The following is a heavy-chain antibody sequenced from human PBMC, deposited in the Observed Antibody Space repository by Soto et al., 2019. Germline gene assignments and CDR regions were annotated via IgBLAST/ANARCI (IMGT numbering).Heavy chain of an antibody. V-gene: IGHV3-23*01. CDR1: GFTFSRYG. D-gene: IGHD1-26*01. CDR2: VRSDGDTT. Sequence: EVQVLESGGGLVQPGGSLRLSCAASGFTFSRYGMNWVRQAPGKGLEWVSGVRSDGDTTYNADSVKGRFTVSRDNFRNKVELRMNNLRVEDTAVYYCARGKGVGATPDGANCWGQGPLVTVSP. CDR3: ARGKGVGATPDGANC. J-gene: IGHJ4*02.